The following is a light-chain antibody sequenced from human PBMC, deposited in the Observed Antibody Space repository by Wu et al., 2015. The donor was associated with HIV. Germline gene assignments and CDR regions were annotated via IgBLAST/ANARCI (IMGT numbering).Light chain of an antibody. CDR2: DAS. Sequence: EIVLTQSPATLYLSPGERATLSCRASQSISSYLAWYQQKPGQPPRLLIYDASNRATGIPARFSGSGSGTDFTLTISSLEPEDFAVYYCQQRSNWPPITFGQGTRLEIK. V-gene: IGKV3-11*01. CDR3: QQRSNWPPIT. CDR1: QSISSY. J-gene: IGKJ5*01.